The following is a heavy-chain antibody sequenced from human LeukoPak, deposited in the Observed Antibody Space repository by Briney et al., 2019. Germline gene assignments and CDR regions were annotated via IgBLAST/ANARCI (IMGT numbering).Heavy chain of an antibody. CDR1: GGSISSGDYY. Sequence: PSQTLSLTCTVSGGSISSGDYYWSWIRQPPGKGLEWIGYIHYSGSTYYNPSLKSRVTISVDTSKNQFSLKLSSVTAADTAVYYCAREGLGKPFDYWGQGTLVTVSS. D-gene: IGHD3/OR15-3a*01. V-gene: IGHV4-30-4*01. CDR3: AREGLGKPFDY. J-gene: IGHJ4*02. CDR2: IHYSGST.